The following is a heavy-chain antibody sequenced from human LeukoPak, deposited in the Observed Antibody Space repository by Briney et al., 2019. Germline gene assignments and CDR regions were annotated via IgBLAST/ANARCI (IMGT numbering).Heavy chain of an antibody. CDR2: ISSSGSTI. CDR1: GFPFSDYY. V-gene: IGHV3-11*01. D-gene: IGHD3-10*01. J-gene: IGHJ6*02. Sequence: GGSLRLSCAASGFPFSDYYMSWIRQAPGKGLEWVSYISSSGSTIYYADSVKGRFTISRDNAKNSLYLQMNSLRAEDTAVYYCARDLVDGSGSYYGMGVWGQGTTVTVSS. CDR3: ARDLVDGSGSYYGMGV.